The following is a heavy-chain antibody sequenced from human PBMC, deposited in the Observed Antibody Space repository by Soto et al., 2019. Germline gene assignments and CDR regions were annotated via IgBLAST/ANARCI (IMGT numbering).Heavy chain of an antibody. Sequence: ASVKVSCKASGYTFSAYGITWVRQAPGQGLEWMGWITPNNGNTKYAQNLQGRVIMTTDTYTTTAYMELRSLRSDDTAVYYCAITYYYDGSDYYLDALDVWGQGTKVTVSS. CDR1: GYTFSAYG. D-gene: IGHD3-22*01. V-gene: IGHV1-18*01. J-gene: IGHJ6*02. CDR3: AITYYYDGSDYYLDALDV. CDR2: ITPNNGNT.